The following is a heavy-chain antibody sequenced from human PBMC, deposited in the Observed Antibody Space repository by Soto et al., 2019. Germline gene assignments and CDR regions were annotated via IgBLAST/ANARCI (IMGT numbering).Heavy chain of an antibody. J-gene: IGHJ4*02. Sequence: SETLSLTCAVSGGSISSGGYSWSWIRQPPGKGLEWIGYIYYSGSTNYNPSLKSRVTISVDTSKNQFSLKLSSVTAADTAVYYCAGGGNDLDYWGQGTLVTVSS. CDR2: IYYSGST. V-gene: IGHV4-61*08. D-gene: IGHD2-15*01. CDR1: GGSISSGGYS. CDR3: AGGGNDLDY.